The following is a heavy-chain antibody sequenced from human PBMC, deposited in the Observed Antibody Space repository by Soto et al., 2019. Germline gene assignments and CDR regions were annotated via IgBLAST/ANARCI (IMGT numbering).Heavy chain of an antibody. V-gene: IGHV3-30*18. CDR3: AKDWARSYNWFDP. J-gene: IGHJ5*02. CDR1: GFTFSSYG. Sequence: QVQLVESGGGVVQPGRSLRLSCAASGFTFSSYGMHWVRQAPGKGLEWVAVISYDGSNKYYADSVKGRFTISRDNSKNTLYLQMNSLRAEDTAVDYCAKDWARSYNWFDPWGQGTLVTVSS. D-gene: IGHD3-16*01. CDR2: ISYDGSNK.